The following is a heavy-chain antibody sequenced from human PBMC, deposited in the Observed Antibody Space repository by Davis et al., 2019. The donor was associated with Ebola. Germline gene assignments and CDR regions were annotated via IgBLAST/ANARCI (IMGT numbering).Heavy chain of an antibody. Sequence: PGGSLRLSCKGSGYTFTTYWIGWVRQMPGKGLEWMGIIYPGDSDTRYSPSFQGQVTISAAKSIRTAYLQWSSLKASDTAMYYCARRGGWSGAFLDYWGQGTLVTVSS. V-gene: IGHV5-51*01. CDR3: ARRGGWSGAFLDY. CDR2: IYPGDSDT. J-gene: IGHJ4*02. D-gene: IGHD3-3*02. CDR1: GYTFTTYW.